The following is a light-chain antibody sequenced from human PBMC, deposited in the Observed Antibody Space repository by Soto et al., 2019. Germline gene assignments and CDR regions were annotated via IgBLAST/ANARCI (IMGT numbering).Light chain of an antibody. CDR3: SSYTPLNTII. V-gene: IGLV2-14*01. CDR2: GVT. J-gene: IGLJ2*01. CDR1: SNNIGDSNL. Sequence: QSVLTQPTSVSGSPGQSITISGSGTSNNIGDSNLVSWYRQYPGGAPQLLLYGVTYRPSEISTRFAGSKSGSTAAQTISRLQADDEADCYRSSYTPLNTIIVGGGTELTVL.